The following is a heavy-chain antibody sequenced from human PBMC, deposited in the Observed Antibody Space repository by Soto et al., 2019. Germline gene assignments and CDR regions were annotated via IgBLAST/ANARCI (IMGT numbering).Heavy chain of an antibody. D-gene: IGHD3-3*01. CDR1: GGSISSGGYS. J-gene: IGHJ6*02. CDR2: IYDSGST. V-gene: IGHV4-30-2*03. CDR3: ARPGLSLGNYDFWSGYASNYYYYGMDV. Sequence: PSETLSLTCAVSGGSISSGGYSWSWIRQPPGKGLEWIGRIYDSGSTYYNLSLKSRVTISVDTSNNQSSLKLSSVTAADTAVYYCARPGLSLGNYDFWSGYASNYYYYGMDVWGQGTTVTVSS.